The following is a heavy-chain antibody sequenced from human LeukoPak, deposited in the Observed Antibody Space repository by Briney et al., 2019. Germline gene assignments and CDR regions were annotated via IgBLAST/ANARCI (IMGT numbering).Heavy chain of an antibody. CDR3: ATTMVRRRNYYFDY. D-gene: IGHD3-10*01. CDR1: VGPIIGYF. V-gene: IGHV4-59*03. Sequence: SETLSLTGGFPVGPIIGYFGVWIRRPPGRELGGIGYVFFSGSTDYNPSLKSRATVSVDTSKNEFSLRLNSVTAADAAVYYCATTMVRRRNYYFDYWGQGTLVTVSS. J-gene: IGHJ4*02. CDR2: VFFSGST.